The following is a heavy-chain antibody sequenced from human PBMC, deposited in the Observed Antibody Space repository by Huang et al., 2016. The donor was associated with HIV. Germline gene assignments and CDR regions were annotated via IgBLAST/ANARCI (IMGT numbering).Heavy chain of an antibody. Sequence: QVQLVESGGGVVQPGRSLRLSCAVSGFTFRAHPMHWVRQAPGKGLEWWAVISFDGRNKFYADFVRGRFTISRDNSKNILYLQLNSLTPADTSIYYCARDTTTVAGLDFWGQGALVTVSS. D-gene: IGHD6-19*01. CDR3: ARDTTTVAGLDF. J-gene: IGHJ4*02. V-gene: IGHV3-30*14. CDR1: GFTFRAHP. CDR2: ISFDGRNK.